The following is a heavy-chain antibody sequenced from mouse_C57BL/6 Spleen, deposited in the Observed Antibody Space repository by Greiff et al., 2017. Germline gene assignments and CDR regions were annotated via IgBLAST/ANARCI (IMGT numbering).Heavy chain of an antibody. V-gene: IGHV14-1*01. CDR1: GFNIKDYY. J-gene: IGHJ1*03. D-gene: IGHD1-1*01. Sequence: SGAELVRPGASVKLSCTASGFNIKDYYMHWVKQRPEQGLEWIGRIDPEDGDTEYAPKFQGKATMTADTSSNTAYLQLSSLTSEDTAVYYCTTDYGSSYWYFDVWGTGTTVTVSS. CDR3: TTDYGSSYWYFDV. CDR2: IDPEDGDT.